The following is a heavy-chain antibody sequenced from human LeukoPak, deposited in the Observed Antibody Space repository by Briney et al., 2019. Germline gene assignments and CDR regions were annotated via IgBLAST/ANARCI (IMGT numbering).Heavy chain of an antibody. Sequence: SETLSLTCTVSGGSVSDYYWIWIRQPPGKGVEWIGSIYHSGSTYYNSSLKSRVTISVDTSKNQFSLKLSSVTAADTAVYYCARVGATAYYYFDYWGQGTLVTVSS. D-gene: IGHD1-26*01. V-gene: IGHV4-38-2*02. CDR3: ARVGATAYYYFDY. CDR2: IYHSGST. J-gene: IGHJ4*02. CDR1: GGSVSDYY.